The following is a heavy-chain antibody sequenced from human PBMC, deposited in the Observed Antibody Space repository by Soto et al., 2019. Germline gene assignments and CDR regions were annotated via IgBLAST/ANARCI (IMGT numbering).Heavy chain of an antibody. CDR2: IIPVFGTA. CDR1: GGTFSSYA. J-gene: IGHJ5*02. D-gene: IGHD3-10*01. Sequence: SVKVSCKASGGTFSSYAISWVRQAPGQGLEWMGGIIPVFGTANYAQKFQGRVTITADRSTSTAYMELSSLRSEDTAVYYCARDTRYYGSGMNWFDPWGQGTLVTVSS. V-gene: IGHV1-69*06. CDR3: ARDTRYYGSGMNWFDP.